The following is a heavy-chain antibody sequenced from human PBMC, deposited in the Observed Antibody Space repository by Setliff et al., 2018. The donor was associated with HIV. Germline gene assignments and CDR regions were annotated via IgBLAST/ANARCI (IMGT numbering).Heavy chain of an antibody. Sequence: PSETLSLTCTVSGVSLSSESYYWGWVRQPPGKALEWVGSMYYNGKIFYNPSLRSRVTIFVDSSKNELSLRLQSVTAADTAVYYCARRGESTGSWFSSWYSYDMDVWG. CDR3: ARRGESTGSWFSSWYSYDMDV. CDR2: MYYNGKI. V-gene: IGHV4-39*01. J-gene: IGHJ6*01. CDR1: GVSLSSESYY. D-gene: IGHD2-15*01.